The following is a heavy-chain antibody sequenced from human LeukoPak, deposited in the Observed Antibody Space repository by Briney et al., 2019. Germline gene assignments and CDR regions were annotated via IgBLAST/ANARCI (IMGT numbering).Heavy chain of an antibody. CDR1: GFTFSSYS. J-gene: IGHJ6*02. V-gene: IGHV3-21*01. D-gene: IGHD3-9*01. Sequence: GGSLRLSCAASGFTFSSYSMNWVRQAPGKGLEWVSSISSSSSYICYADSVKGRFTISRDNAKNSLYLQMNSLRAEDTAVYYCARDHYDISTGSYYYGMDVWGQGTTVTVSS. CDR3: ARDHYDISTGSYYYGMDV. CDR2: ISSSSSYI.